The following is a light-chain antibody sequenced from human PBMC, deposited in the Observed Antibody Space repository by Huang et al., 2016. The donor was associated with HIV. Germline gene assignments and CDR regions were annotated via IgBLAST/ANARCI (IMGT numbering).Light chain of an antibody. V-gene: IGKV2-28*01. CDR3: MQAIQSPT. Sequence: DIVMTQSPLSLPVTPGEPASISCRSSQSLLHRNGYNYLDWYLQKPGQSPQLLIELGSNRAAGGPDRFSGSGSGTDFTLKISRVEAEDVGIYYCMQAIQSPTFGPGTKVDIK. CDR2: LGS. J-gene: IGKJ3*01. CDR1: QSLLHRNGYNY.